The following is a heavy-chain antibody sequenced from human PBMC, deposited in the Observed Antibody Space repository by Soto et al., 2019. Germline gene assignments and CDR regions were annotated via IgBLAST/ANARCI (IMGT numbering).Heavy chain of an antibody. Sequence: PGGSLRLSCAVSGLSFSSYAMTWVRQSPGKGLVWVSRIDNDGSSTVYADSVKGRFTISRDNAKNTLYLQMNSLRAEDTAVYYCARGGTYCSTTSCYYDYWGQGTLVTVSS. D-gene: IGHD2-2*01. J-gene: IGHJ4*02. CDR2: IDNDGSST. CDR1: GLSFSSYA. V-gene: IGHV3-74*01. CDR3: ARGGTYCSTTSCYYDY.